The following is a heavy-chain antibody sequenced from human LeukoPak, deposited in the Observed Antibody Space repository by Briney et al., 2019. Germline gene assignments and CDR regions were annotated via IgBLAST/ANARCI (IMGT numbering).Heavy chain of an antibody. CDR1: GFTFSSYA. CDR3: ARDRGISNMDV. Sequence: GRSLRLSCAASGFTFSSYAMHWVRQAPGKGLEWVSSISSSSSYIYYADSVKGRFTISRDNAKNSLYLQMNSLRAEDTAVYYCARDRGISNMDVWGKGTTVTVSS. D-gene: IGHD3-10*01. V-gene: IGHV3-21*01. J-gene: IGHJ6*03. CDR2: ISSSSSYI.